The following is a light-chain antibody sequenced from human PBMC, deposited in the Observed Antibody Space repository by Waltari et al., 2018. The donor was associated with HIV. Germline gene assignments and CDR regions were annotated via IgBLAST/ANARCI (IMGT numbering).Light chain of an antibody. CDR1: SANIGNT. V-gene: IGLV2-23*02. J-gene: IGLJ1*01. CDR3: CSCPRSGIRYV. Sequence: QSVLTQPPSASGTPGQRVTISCSGSSANIGNTVYWYQQHPGEAPKLIIYEVTKRPSGVSNRFSGSKSGNTASLTISGLQAEDEADYYCCSCPRSGIRYVFGTGTKVTVL. CDR2: EVT.